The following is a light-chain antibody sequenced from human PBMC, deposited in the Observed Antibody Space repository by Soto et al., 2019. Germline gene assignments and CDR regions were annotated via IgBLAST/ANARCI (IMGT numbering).Light chain of an antibody. Sequence: EIVMTQSPANLSVSPVSTATRSCRASQGVATSLAWYQQKPGQAPRLLIYGAYTRATGIPTRFSGSGSGTDFTLTISSLQSEDFAVYFCQHYYERPFTFGGGTKVDIK. CDR3: QHYYERPFT. CDR1: QGVATS. CDR2: GAY. J-gene: IGKJ4*02. V-gene: IGKV3-15*01.